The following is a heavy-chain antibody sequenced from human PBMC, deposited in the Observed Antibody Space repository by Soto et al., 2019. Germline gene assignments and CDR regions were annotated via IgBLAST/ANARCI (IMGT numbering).Heavy chain of an antibody. J-gene: IGHJ3*02. CDR2: IIPIFGTA. Sequence: QVQLVQSGAEVKKPGSSVKFSCKASGGTFRSYAISWVRQAPGQGLAWMGGIIPIFGTANYAQKFQGRVTITADESTSTAYMELSSLRSEDTAVYYCERGTLGATAFDILGQGTIGTVSS. D-gene: IGHD1-26*01. CDR3: ERGTLGATAFDI. V-gene: IGHV1-69*12. CDR1: GGTFRSYA.